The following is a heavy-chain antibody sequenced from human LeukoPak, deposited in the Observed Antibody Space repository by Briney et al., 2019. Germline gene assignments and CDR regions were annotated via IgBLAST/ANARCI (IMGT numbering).Heavy chain of an antibody. CDR2: INPSGGST. CDR1: GYTFTHFY. D-gene: IGHD2-2*01. CDR3: ARGYCSSTTCLPGGY. J-gene: IGHJ4*02. V-gene: IGHV1-46*01. Sequence: ASVNASCKASGYTFTHFYIHSARQAPGQGREWMGMINPSGGSTTYAQTFQGRGTTPRDTPTRTVHMEMSSLRSEDTALYYCARGYCSSTTCLPGGYWGQGTLVTVSS.